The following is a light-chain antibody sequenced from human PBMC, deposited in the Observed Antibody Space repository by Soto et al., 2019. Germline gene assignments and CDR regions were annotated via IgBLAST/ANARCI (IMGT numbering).Light chain of an antibody. J-gene: IGLJ1*01. CDR3: SSYTSSSLYV. Sequence: QSVLTQRASVSGSPGQSIAISCTGTSSDVGGYNYVSWYQQHPGKAPKLMIYDVSNRPSGVSNRFSGSKSGNTASLTISGLQAEDEADYYCSSYTSSSLYVFGSGTKVTV. V-gene: IGLV2-14*01. CDR1: SSDVGGYNY. CDR2: DVS.